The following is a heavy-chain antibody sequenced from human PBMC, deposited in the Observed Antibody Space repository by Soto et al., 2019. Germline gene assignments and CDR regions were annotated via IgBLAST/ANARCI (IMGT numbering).Heavy chain of an antibody. CDR2: ISPYNGDT. J-gene: IGHJ4*02. V-gene: IGHV1-18*04. CDR1: GYTFTNYP. Sequence: QVHLVQSGAEVKKPGASVKVSCKTSGYTFTNYPITWLRQAPGQRLEWMAWISPYNGDTIYAQKLQGRLTVTTDTSTSTVYMELRSLRSDDTAVYFCAREAGSGSFYPEDYWGQGTLVTVSS. CDR3: AREAGSGSFYPEDY. D-gene: IGHD1-26*01.